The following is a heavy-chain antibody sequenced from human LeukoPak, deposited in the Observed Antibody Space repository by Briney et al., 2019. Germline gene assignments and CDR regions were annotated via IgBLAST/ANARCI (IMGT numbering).Heavy chain of an antibody. Sequence: SETLSLTCTVSGGSISSSSYYWGWIRQPPGKGLEWIGSIYYSGSTYYNPSLKSRVTISVDTSKNQFSLKLSSVTAADTAVYYCARGGVVGATPFDYWGQGTLVTVSS. CDR2: IYYSGST. J-gene: IGHJ4*02. CDR1: GGSISSSSYY. D-gene: IGHD1-26*01. V-gene: IGHV4-39*01. CDR3: ARGGVVGATPFDY.